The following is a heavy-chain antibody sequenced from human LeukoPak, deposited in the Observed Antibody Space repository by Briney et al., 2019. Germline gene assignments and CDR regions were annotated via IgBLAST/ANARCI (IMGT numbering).Heavy chain of an antibody. D-gene: IGHD6-19*01. CDR2: IYHSGST. Sequence: PSETLSLTCTVSGYSISSGYYWGWIRQPPGKGLEWIGSIYHSGSTYYNPSLKSRVTISVDTSKNQFSLKLSSVTAADTAVYYCARVGVIAVARGKFDYWGQGTLVTVSS. J-gene: IGHJ4*02. V-gene: IGHV4-38-2*02. CDR1: GYSISSGYY. CDR3: ARVGVIAVARGKFDY.